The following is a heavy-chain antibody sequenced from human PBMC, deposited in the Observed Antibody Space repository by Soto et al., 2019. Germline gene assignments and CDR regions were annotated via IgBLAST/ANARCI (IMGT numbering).Heavy chain of an antibody. CDR1: SSTLIRGG. D-gene: IGHD1-26*01. CDR3: ARDADQWDHRFCDS. V-gene: IGHV1-18*01. Sequence: QIQLEQSGPELKEPGASVKVSCKASSSTLIRGGFSWVRQAPGQGLEWVGWSRADRGHTNYAQKFQGRVTMSTDVSTSTTYMELRSLTSDDTAVYYCARDADQWDHRFCDSWGQGTLVTVSS. CDR2: SRADRGHT. J-gene: IGHJ5*01.